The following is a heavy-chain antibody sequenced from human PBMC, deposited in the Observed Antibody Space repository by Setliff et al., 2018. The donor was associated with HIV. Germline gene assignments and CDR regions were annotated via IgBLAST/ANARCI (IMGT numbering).Heavy chain of an antibody. Sequence: PSETLSLTCTVSGGSISSGSYYWNWIRQPAGKGLEWIGRIYTSGSTNYNPSLKSRVTISVDMSKNQFSLKLSSVTAADTAVYYCARLTIFGVVMATYYMDVWGKGTTVTVSS. D-gene: IGHD3-3*01. CDR2: IYTSGST. V-gene: IGHV4-61*02. J-gene: IGHJ6*03. CDR1: GGSISSGSYY. CDR3: ARLTIFGVVMATYYMDV.